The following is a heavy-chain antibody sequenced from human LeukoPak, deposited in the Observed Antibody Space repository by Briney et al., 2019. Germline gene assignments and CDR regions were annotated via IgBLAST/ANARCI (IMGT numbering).Heavy chain of an antibody. CDR1: GFTFNNYD. D-gene: IGHD3-3*01. CDR2: ISGSGDKK. Sequence: GGSLRLSCAASGFTFNNYDMSWVRQAPGKGLEWVSAISGSGDKKYYADSVKGRFTISRDNSKNTLYLQMNSLRAEDTAVYYCARVGVPYDFWSGYSVYYYYMDVWGKGTTVTVSS. CDR3: ARVGVPYDFWSGYSVYYYYMDV. J-gene: IGHJ6*03. V-gene: IGHV3-23*01.